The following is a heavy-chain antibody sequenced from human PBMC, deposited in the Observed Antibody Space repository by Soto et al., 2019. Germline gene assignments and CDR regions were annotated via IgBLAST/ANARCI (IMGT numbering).Heavy chain of an antibody. CDR2: ISSSSSTI. CDR1: GFTFSSYS. CDR3: ARDQAARPYDY. D-gene: IGHD6-6*01. Sequence: EVQLVESGGGLVQPGGSLRLSCAASGFTFSSYSMNWVRQAPGKGLEWVSYISSSSSTIYYADSVKGRFTISRDNAKNSLYLQMNSLRAEDTAVYYCARDQAARPYDYWGQGTLVTVSS. V-gene: IGHV3-48*01. J-gene: IGHJ4*02.